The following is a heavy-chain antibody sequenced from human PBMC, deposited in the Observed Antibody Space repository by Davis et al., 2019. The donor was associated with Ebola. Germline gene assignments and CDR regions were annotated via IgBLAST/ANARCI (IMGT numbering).Heavy chain of an antibody. Sequence: GGSLRLSCAASGFTFNKYEMNWVRQAPGKGLEWISYISDSGSTTYYTDSVKGRFTISRDNAKDTVYLQMNSLRAEDSAEYYCATLSYGMDVWGQGTTVTVSS. CDR3: ATLSYGMDV. CDR1: GFTFNKYE. J-gene: IGHJ6*02. CDR2: ISDSGSTT. V-gene: IGHV3-48*03.